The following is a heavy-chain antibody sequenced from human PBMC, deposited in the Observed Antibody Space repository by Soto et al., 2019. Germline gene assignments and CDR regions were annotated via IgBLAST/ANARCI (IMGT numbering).Heavy chain of an antibody. CDR1: GFAFSSYG. D-gene: IGHD6-19*01. CDR2: IWYDGSNK. V-gene: IGHV3-33*01. Sequence: QVQLVESGGGVVQPGRSLRLSCAASGFAFSSYGMHWVRQAPGKGLEWVAVIWYDGSNKYYADSVKGRFTISRDNSKNTLYLQMNSMRAEDTAVYYCARGAGHQDGMDVSGQGTTVTVSS. J-gene: IGHJ6*02. CDR3: ARGAGHQDGMDV.